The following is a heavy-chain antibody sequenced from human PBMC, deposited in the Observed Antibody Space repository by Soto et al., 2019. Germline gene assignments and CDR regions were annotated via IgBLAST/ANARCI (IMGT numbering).Heavy chain of an antibody. CDR2: IIPIFGTA. D-gene: IGHD3-22*01. V-gene: IGHV1-69*13. Sequence: SVKVSCKASGGPFSSYAISWVRQAPGQGLEWMGGIIPIFGTANYAQKFQGRVTITADESTSTAYMELSSLRSEDTAVYYCARDLYYDSSGYPEGYWGQGTLVTVSS. J-gene: IGHJ4*02. CDR1: GGPFSSYA. CDR3: ARDLYYDSSGYPEGY.